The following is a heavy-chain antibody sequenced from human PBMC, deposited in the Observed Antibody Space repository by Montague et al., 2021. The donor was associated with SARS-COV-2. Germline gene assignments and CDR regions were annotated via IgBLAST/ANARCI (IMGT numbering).Heavy chain of an antibody. CDR1: DVSLSSSTW. J-gene: IGHJ4*02. Sequence: SETLSLTCVVSDVSLSSSTWWSWVRQSPGKGLEWVGETYLSGFTXXNPSAKSRVTISLDDSRSQFSLRLTSVTAADTAVYFCARGGLGNRGFDYWGQGTLVTVSS. CDR2: TYLSGFT. CDR3: ARGGLGNRGFDY. V-gene: IGHV4-4*02. D-gene: IGHD3/OR15-3a*01.